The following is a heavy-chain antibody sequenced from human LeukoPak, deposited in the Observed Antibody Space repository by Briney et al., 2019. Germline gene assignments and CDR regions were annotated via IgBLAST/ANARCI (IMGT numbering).Heavy chain of an antibody. CDR1: GFTFTDYS. D-gene: IGHD3-22*01. CDR3: ARGLYDYYDTSSYFYY. J-gene: IGHJ4*02. CDR2: IGPNSGDV. Sequence: ASVKVSCKASGFTFTDYSMHWVRQAPGQGLEWMGWIGPNSGDVEYAQKFQGRVTMTRDTSISTAYMDLSRLTSDDTAVYYCARGLYDYYDTSSYFYYWGQGTLVTVSS. V-gene: IGHV1-2*02.